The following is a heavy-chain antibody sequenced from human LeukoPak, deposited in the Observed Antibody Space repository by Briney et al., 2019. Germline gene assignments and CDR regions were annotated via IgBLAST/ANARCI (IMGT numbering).Heavy chain of an antibody. CDR1: GGSFSGYY. Sequence: KSSETLSLTCAVYGGSFSGYYWSWIRQPPGKGLEWIGEINHSGSTNYNPSLKSRVTTSVDTSKNQFSLKLSSVTAADTAVYYCAREFNSFGAFDIWGQGTMVTVSS. V-gene: IGHV4-34*01. CDR3: AREFNSFGAFDI. J-gene: IGHJ3*02. CDR2: INHSGST. D-gene: IGHD4-23*01.